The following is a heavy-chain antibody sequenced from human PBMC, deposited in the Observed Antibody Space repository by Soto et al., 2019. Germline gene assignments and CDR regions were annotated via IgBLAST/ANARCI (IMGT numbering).Heavy chain of an antibody. CDR1: GGTFSSYA. CDR3: ASESYYDFWSGSEDQDQYYYYYGTDV. D-gene: IGHD3-3*01. J-gene: IGHJ6*02. V-gene: IGHV1-69*13. CDR2: IIPIFGTA. Sequence: ASVKVSCKASGGTFSSYAISWVRQAPGQGLEWMGGIIPIFGTANYAQKFQGRVTITADESTSTAYMELGSLRSEDTAVYYCASESYYDFWSGSEDQDQYYYYYGTDVWGQGTTVTVSS.